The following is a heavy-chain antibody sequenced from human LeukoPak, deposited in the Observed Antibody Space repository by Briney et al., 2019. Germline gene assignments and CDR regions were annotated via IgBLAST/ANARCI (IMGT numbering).Heavy chain of an antibody. Sequence: GGSLRLSCAAFGFTFSSYGMHWVRQAPGKGLEWVAFIRYDGSNKYYADSVKGRFTISRDNSKNTLYLQMNSLRAEDTAVYYCAKVGTPVVAATGAIDYWGQGTLVTVSS. CDR2: IRYDGSNK. V-gene: IGHV3-30*02. J-gene: IGHJ4*02. CDR1: GFTFSSYG. D-gene: IGHD2-15*01. CDR3: AKVGTPVVAATGAIDY.